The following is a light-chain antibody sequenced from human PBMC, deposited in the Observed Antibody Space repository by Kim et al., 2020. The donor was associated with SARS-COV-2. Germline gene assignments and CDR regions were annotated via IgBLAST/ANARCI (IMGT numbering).Light chain of an antibody. CDR3: RQRANWPRT. Sequence: EIVLTQSPATLSLSPGERATLSCRASQSVSSYLAWYQQKPGQAPRLLIYDASNRATGIPPRFSGSGSGTDFTLTISSLEPEDFAVYYCRQRANWPRTFGQGTKVDIK. CDR2: DAS. CDR1: QSVSSY. J-gene: IGKJ1*01. V-gene: IGKV3-11*01.